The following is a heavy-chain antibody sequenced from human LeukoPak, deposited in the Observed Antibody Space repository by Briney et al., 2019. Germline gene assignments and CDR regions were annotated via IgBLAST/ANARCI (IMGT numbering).Heavy chain of an antibody. J-gene: IGHJ5*02. CDR1: GGSISSYY. Sequence: SETLSLTCTVSGGSISSYYWSWIRQPPGKGLEWIVYICYSGSTNYNPSLKSRVTISVDTSKNQFSLKLSFVTAADTAVYYCARRYSSSWPQISTWFDPWGQGTLVTVSS. V-gene: IGHV4-59*08. D-gene: IGHD6-13*01. CDR3: ARRYSSSWPQISTWFDP. CDR2: ICYSGST.